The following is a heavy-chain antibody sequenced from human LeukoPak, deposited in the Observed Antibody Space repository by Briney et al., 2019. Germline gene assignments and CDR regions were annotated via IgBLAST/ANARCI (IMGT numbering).Heavy chain of an antibody. Sequence: PGGSLRLSCAASGFTFSSYGMHWVSQAPGKGLEWVAVIWYDGSNKYYADSVKGRFTISRDNSKNTLYLQMNSLRAEDTAVYYCARDRGSYYYYYMDVWGKGTTVTVPS. CDR3: ARDRGSYYYYYMDV. J-gene: IGHJ6*03. V-gene: IGHV3-33*01. CDR1: GFTFSSYG. D-gene: IGHD3-16*01. CDR2: IWYDGSNK.